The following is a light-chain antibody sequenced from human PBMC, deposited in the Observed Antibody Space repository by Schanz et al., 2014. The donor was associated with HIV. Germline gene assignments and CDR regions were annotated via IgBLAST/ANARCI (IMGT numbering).Light chain of an antibody. J-gene: IGLJ2*01. CDR1: RSNIGAGSD. CDR3: GTWDSSLSAVV. Sequence: QSVLPQPPSVSGAPGQRVTISCTGSRSNIGAGSDVHWYKQLPGAAPKLLIYGDNSRPSGVPDRFSGSKSGTSASLGITGLQTGDEADYYCGTWDSSLSAVVFGGGTKLTVL. V-gene: IGLV1-40*01. CDR2: GDN.